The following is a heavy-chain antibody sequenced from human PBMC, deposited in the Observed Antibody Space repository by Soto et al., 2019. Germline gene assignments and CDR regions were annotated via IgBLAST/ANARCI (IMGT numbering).Heavy chain of an antibody. D-gene: IGHD2-2*01. J-gene: IGHJ4*02. Sequence: QVQLVESGGGVVQPGRSLRLSCAASGFTFSSYAMHWVRQAPGKGLEWVAVISYDGSNKYYADSVKGRFTISRDNSMNTLYLQMNSLRAEDTAVYYCARARSDRYCISTSCYFKTIDYWGQGTLVTVSS. CDR2: ISYDGSNK. V-gene: IGHV3-30-3*01. CDR1: GFTFSSYA. CDR3: ARARSDRYCISTSCYFKTIDY.